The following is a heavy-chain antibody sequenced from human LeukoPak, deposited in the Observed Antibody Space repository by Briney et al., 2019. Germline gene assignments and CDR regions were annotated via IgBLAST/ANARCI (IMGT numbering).Heavy chain of an antibody. CDR1: GYTFSGYF. V-gene: IGHV1-2*02. Sequence: ASVKVSRKASGYTFSGYFIYWVRQAPGQGLEWMGWINPNSGGTNFAQKFEGRVTMTRDTSVSTAYMELSRLRSDDTAMYYCARRSCSSTSCYDFDYWGQGTLVIVSS. J-gene: IGHJ4*02. CDR3: ARRSCSSTSCYDFDY. CDR2: INPNSGGT. D-gene: IGHD2-2*01.